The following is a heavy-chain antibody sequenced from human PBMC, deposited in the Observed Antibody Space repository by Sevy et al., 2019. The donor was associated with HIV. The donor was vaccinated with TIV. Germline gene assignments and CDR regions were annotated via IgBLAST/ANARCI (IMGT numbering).Heavy chain of an antibody. CDR2: ISCDGSSH. CDR3: ARDAGYSTDWYPSDY. Sequence: GGSLRLSCAASEFMFSTYAMHWVRQAPGKGLEWVAVISCDGSSHYYADSVKGRFTISRDNSKNTLFLQMNSLRLEDTAFYYCARDAGYSTDWYPSDYWGQGTLVTVSS. D-gene: IGHD6-19*01. CDR1: EFMFSTYA. V-gene: IGHV3-30-3*01. J-gene: IGHJ4*02.